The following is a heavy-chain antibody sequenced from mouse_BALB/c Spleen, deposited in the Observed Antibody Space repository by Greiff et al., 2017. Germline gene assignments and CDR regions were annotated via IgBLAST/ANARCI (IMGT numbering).Heavy chain of an antibody. V-gene: IGHV1-4*01. CDR2: INPSTGYT. D-gene: IGHD2-14*01. J-gene: IGHJ4*01. CDR1: GYSFTSYL. CDR3: ARRGEGTDYAMDY. Sequence: VQLLQSGAELANPGASVKMSCKASGYSFTSYLMHWVKQRPGQGLEWIGYINPSTGYTEYNQKFKDKATLTADNSSSTAYMQLSSLTSEDSAVYYCARRGEGTDYAMDYWGEGNTGTVSS.